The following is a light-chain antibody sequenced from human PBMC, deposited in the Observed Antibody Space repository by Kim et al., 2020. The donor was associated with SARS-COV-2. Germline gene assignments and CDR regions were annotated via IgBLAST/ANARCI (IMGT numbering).Light chain of an antibody. CDR1: QSVSPW. Sequence: DIQMTQSPSSLSASVGDRVTITCRASQSVSPWLAWYQQKPGKAPKLLIYKASSLDSGVPSRFSGSGSGTEFTLTISSLQPDDFATYYCQDYHTDSFGQGTNVDIK. J-gene: IGKJ1*01. V-gene: IGKV1-5*03. CDR2: KAS. CDR3: QDYHTDS.